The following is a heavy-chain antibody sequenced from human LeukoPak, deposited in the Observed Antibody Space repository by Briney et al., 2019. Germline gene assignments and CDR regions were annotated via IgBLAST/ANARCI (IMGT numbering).Heavy chain of an antibody. CDR1: GGSFSGYY. CDR2: INHSGST. Sequence: SQTLSLTCAVYGGSFSGYYWSWIRQPPGKGLEWIGEINHSGSTNYNPSLKSRVTISVDTSKNQFSLKLSSVTAADTAVYYCASGLWFGELLRDVWGKGTTVTVSS. V-gene: IGHV4-34*01. D-gene: IGHD3-10*01. J-gene: IGHJ6*04. CDR3: ASGLWFGELLRDV.